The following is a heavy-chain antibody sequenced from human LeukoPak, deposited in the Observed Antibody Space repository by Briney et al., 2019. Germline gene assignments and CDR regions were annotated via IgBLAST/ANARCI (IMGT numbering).Heavy chain of an antibody. CDR1: GFTFSSYE. V-gene: IGHV3-48*03. D-gene: IGHD3-10*02. J-gene: IGHJ6*04. CDR2: ISSSGTTI. CDR3: AELGITMIGGV. Sequence: GGSLRLSCAASGFTFSSYEMNWVRQAPGKGLEWVSYISSSGTTIYYVDSVKGRFTISRDNAKNSLYLQMNSLRAEDTAVYYCAELGITMIGGVWGKGTTVTISS.